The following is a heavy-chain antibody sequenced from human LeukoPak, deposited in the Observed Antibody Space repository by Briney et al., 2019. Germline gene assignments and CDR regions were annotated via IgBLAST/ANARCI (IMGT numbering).Heavy chain of an antibody. CDR3: ARVRRYYYDSSVKGAFDI. D-gene: IGHD3-22*01. CDR1: GGSISSGGYS. V-gene: IGHV4-30-4*07. J-gene: IGHJ3*02. Sequence: SETLSLTCAVSGGSISSGGYSWSWIRQPPGKGLEWIGYIYYSGSTYYNPSLKSRVTISVDTSKNQFSLRLSSVTAADTAVYYCARVRRYYYDSSVKGAFDIWGQGTMVTVS. CDR2: IYYSGST.